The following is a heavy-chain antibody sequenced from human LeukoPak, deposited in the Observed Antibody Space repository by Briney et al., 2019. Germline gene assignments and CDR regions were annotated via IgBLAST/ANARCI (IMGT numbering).Heavy chain of an antibody. CDR2: IYYSGST. D-gene: IGHD2-15*01. J-gene: IGHJ4*02. CDR1: GGSISSSSYY. CDR3: ARVEDCSGGSCYFDY. V-gene: IGHV4-39*07. Sequence: SETLSLTCTVSGGSISSSSYYWGWIRQPPGKGLEWIGSIYYSGSTYYNPSLKSRVTISVDTSKNQFSLKLSSVTAADTAVYYCARVEDCSGGSCYFDYWGQGTLVTVSS.